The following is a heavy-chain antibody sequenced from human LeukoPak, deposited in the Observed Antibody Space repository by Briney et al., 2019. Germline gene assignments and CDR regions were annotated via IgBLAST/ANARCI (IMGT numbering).Heavy chain of an antibody. CDR3: TKTSPYGGRDS. V-gene: IGHV3-23*01. J-gene: IGHJ4*02. Sequence: PGGSLRLSCAASGFTFSSYSMSWIRQAPGKGLEWVSAISGNGENTYYADSMKGRFTISRDNSKNILYLQMSSLRAEDTAIYYCTKTSPYGGRDSWGQGTPVTVSS. CDR1: GFTFSSYS. CDR2: ISGNGENT. D-gene: IGHD4/OR15-4a*01.